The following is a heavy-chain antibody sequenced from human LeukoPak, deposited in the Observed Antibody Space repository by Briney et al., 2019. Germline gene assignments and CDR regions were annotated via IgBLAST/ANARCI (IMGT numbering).Heavy chain of an antibody. Sequence: ASVKVSCKASGYTFTSYYMHWVRQAPGQGLEWMGIINPSGGSTSYAQKFQGRVTMTRDMSTSTVYMELTSLRSEDTAIYFCARDKVAGNPDYWGQGALVTVSS. CDR1: GYTFTSYY. CDR2: INPSGGST. V-gene: IGHV1-46*01. CDR3: ARDKVAGNPDY. J-gene: IGHJ4*02. D-gene: IGHD6-19*01.